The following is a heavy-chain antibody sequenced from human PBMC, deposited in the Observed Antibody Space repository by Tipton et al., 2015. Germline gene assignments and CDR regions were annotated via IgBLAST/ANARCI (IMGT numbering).Heavy chain of an antibody. J-gene: IGHJ4*02. V-gene: IGHV4-59*01. Sequence: LRLSCSVSSDSISKYYWSWIRQPPGKELQWIGYIQYSGGTNYNPSLESRVSMSVDTSKTQFSLEMRSVTATDTAVYYCARARGRHGGLFDSWGQGTLVTVPS. CDR1: SDSISKYY. D-gene: IGHD4-23*01. CDR2: IQYSGGT. CDR3: ARARGRHGGLFDS.